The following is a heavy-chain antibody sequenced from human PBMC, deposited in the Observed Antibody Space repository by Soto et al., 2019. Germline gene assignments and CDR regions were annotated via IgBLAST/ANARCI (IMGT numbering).Heavy chain of an antibody. CDR1: GFTFSTYG. D-gene: IGHD1-1*01. CDR3: AKVQPEHSYDH. Sequence: GGSLRLSCAASGFTFSTYGMHWVRQAPGKGLEWVAVISNDGSNELYADSVKGRFTISRDNSKNTLYLQMNSLGAEDTAVYFCAKVQPEHSYDHWGQGTLVTVSS. CDR2: ISNDGSNE. J-gene: IGHJ4*02. V-gene: IGHV3-30*18.